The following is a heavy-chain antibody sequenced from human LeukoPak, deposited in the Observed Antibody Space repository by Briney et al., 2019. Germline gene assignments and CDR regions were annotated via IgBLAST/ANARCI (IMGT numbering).Heavy chain of an antibody. CDR1: GFTVSSNY. CDR3: AKASSKYSSSWPADY. CDR2: IYSGGST. J-gene: IGHJ4*02. V-gene: IGHV3-53*01. D-gene: IGHD6-13*01. Sequence: GGSLRLSCAASGFTVSSNYMSWVRQAPGKGLEWVSVIYSGGSTYYADSVKGRFTISRDNSKNTLYLQMNSLRAEDTAVYYCAKASSKYSSSWPADYWGQGTLVTVSS.